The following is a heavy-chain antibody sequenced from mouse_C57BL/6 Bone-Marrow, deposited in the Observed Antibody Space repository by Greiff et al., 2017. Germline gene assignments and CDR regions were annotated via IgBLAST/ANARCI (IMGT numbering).Heavy chain of an antibody. V-gene: IGHV1-81*01. Sequence: QVQLKESGAELARPGASVKLSCKASGYTFTSYGISWVKQRTGQGLEWIGEIYPRSGNTYYNAKFKGKATLTADKSSSTAYMELRSLTSEDSAVYFCARSTPYSPYAMDYWGQGTSVTVSS. CDR2: IYPRSGNT. J-gene: IGHJ4*01. CDR1: GYTFTSYG. D-gene: IGHD2-12*01. CDR3: ARSTPYSPYAMDY.